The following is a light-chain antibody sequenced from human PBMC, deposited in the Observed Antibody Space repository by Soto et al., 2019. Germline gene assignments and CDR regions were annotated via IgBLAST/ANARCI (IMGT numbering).Light chain of an antibody. CDR1: SSDVGGYNY. CDR3: CSYAGSDLYV. Sequence: QSALTQPRSVSGSPGQSVTISCTGTSSDVGGYNYVSWYQQHPGKAPKLMIYDVSKRPSGVPDRFSGSKSGNTASLTISGLQAEDEAVYYCCSYAGSDLYVFGTGTKVTVL. J-gene: IGLJ1*01. CDR2: DVS. V-gene: IGLV2-11*01.